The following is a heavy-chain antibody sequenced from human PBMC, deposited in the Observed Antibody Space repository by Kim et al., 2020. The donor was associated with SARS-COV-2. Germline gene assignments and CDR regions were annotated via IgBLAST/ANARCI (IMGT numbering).Heavy chain of an antibody. Sequence: SETLSLTCTVSGGSISSYYWSWIRQPPGKGLEWIGYIYYSGSTNYNPSLKSRVTISVDTSKNQFSLKLSSVTAADTAVYYCARRQFGVRGVFNWFDPWGQGTLVTVSS. CDR1: GGSISSYY. D-gene: IGHD3-10*01. CDR3: ARRQFGVRGVFNWFDP. V-gene: IGHV4-59*08. CDR2: IYYSGST. J-gene: IGHJ5*02.